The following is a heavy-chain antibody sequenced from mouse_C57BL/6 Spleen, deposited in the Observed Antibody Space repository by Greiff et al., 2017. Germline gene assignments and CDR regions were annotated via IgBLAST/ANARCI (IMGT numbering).Heavy chain of an antibody. D-gene: IGHD2-1*01. J-gene: IGHJ2*01. Sequence: EVQRVESGGGLVKPGGSLKLSCAASGFTFSDYGMHWVRQAPEKGLDWVAYISSGCSTIYYADTVKGRFTISRDNAKNTLFLQMTSLRSEDTAMYYCARGNPDYWGQGTTLTVSS. CDR3: ARGNPDY. CDR2: ISSGCSTI. V-gene: IGHV5-17*01. CDR1: GFTFSDYG.